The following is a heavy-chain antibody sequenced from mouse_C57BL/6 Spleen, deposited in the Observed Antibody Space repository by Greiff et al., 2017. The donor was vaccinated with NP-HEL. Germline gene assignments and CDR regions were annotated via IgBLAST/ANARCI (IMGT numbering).Heavy chain of an antibody. CDR2: ISNGGGST. D-gene: IGHD3-3*01. CDR1: GFTFSDYY. V-gene: IGHV5-12*01. Sequence: EVKLVESGGGLVQPGGSLKLSCAASGFTFSDYYMYWVRQTPEKRLEWVAYISNGGGSTYYPDTVKGRFTISRDNAKNTLYLQMSRLKSEDTAMYYCARLGWERYFDVWGTGTTVTVSS. CDR3: ARLGWERYFDV. J-gene: IGHJ1*03.